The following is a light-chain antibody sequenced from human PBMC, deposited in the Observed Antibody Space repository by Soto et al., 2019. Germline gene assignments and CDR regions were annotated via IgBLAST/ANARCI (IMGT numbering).Light chain of an antibody. V-gene: IGKV3-15*01. CDR2: DAS. CDR1: QSVSSD. CDR3: HQYNDWPGET. Sequence: EIVMTQSPATLSVSPGRRATLSCRASQSVSSDLAWFQQKPGQAPRLLIYDASTRATGVPARFGGSGSGTVFTLTISSLQCEDSAVYYSHQYNDWPGETFVQGTKVDIK. J-gene: IGKJ2*01.